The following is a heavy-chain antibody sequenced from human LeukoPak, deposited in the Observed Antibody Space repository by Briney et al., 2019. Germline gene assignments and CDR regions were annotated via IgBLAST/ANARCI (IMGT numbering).Heavy chain of an antibody. J-gene: IGHJ3*01. CDR2: SHYSGTT. D-gene: IGHD5-24*01. V-gene: IGHV4-59*01. Sequence: PSETLSLTCTVSGGSINTYYWSWIRQPPGKGLEWIGYSHYSGTTNYIPSLKRRVTISVDTSKTQFSLRLSSVTAADTAVYYCASVQGDGYSDLWGQGTMVTVSS. CDR1: GGSINTYY. CDR3: ASVQGDGYSDL.